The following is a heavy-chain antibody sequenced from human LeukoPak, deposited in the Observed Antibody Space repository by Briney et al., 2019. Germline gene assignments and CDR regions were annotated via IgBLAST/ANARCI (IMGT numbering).Heavy chain of an antibody. V-gene: IGHV4-4*08. Sequence: SETLSLTCTVSGGSIFSYYFNWIRQPPGKGLEWIGYIYSNGITDYNPSLRSRGTISIATSKNQFSLRLRSVTAADTAIYYCARRAYYDTSGYYPASGYFDLWGRGTLVTVSS. CDR3: ARRAYYDTSGYYPASGYFDL. J-gene: IGHJ2*01. D-gene: IGHD3-22*01. CDR1: GGSIFSYY. CDR2: IYSNGIT.